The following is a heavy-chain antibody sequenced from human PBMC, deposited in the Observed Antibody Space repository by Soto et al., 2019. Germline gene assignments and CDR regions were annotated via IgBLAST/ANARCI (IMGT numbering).Heavy chain of an antibody. CDR3: ARDNYNWDDGWFDP. V-gene: IGHV4-59*01. D-gene: IGHD1-1*01. J-gene: IGHJ5*02. Sequence: QVQLQESGPGLVKPSETLSLTCTVSGGSISSYYWSWIRQPPGRGLEWIGYIYYTGNTNYNPSLKSRVTISVDTSKNQFSLKLSSVTAADTAVYYCARDNYNWDDGWFDPWGQGTLVTVSS. CDR2: IYYTGNT. CDR1: GGSISSYY.